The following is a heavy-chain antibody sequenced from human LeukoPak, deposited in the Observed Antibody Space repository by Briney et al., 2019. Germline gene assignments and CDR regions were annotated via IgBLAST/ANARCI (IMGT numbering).Heavy chain of an antibody. V-gene: IGHV1-69*05. Sequence: SVKVSCKASGGTFSSYAISWVRQAPGQGLEWMGENIPIFGTANYAQKFQGRVTITTDESTSTAYMELSSLRSEDTAVYYCARGRGYSYGRYNWFDPWGQGTLVTVSS. CDR1: GGTFSSYA. CDR3: ARGRGYSYGRYNWFDP. CDR2: NIPIFGTA. J-gene: IGHJ5*02. D-gene: IGHD5-18*01.